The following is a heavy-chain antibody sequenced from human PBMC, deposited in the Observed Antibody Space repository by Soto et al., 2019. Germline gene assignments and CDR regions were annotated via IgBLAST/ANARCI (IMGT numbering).Heavy chain of an antibody. CDR3: ARVDILTVYGCMDV. Sequence: SETLSLTCAVYGGSFSGHYWSWIRQPPGKGLEWIGEINHRGNTNYNPSLKSRVTISVDTSKNQFSLKLNSVTAADTAVYYCARVDILTVYGCMDVWGQGTTVTVSS. V-gene: IGHV4-34*01. CDR1: GGSFSGHY. J-gene: IGHJ6*02. CDR2: INHRGNT. D-gene: IGHD3-9*01.